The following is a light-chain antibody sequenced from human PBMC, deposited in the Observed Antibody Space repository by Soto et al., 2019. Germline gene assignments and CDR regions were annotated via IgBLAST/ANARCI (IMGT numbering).Light chain of an antibody. J-gene: IGKJ4*01. Sequence: DIQMTQSPSILPASVGDSVTITCRASQSVSRWLAWYQQKPGKAPKLLIYDASSLNSGVPSRFSGSQSGTEFTLTITSLLPDDFATYFCQQYSSYSLPTFGGGTKVDIK. CDR2: DAS. CDR1: QSVSRW. V-gene: IGKV1-5*01. CDR3: QQYSSYSLPT.